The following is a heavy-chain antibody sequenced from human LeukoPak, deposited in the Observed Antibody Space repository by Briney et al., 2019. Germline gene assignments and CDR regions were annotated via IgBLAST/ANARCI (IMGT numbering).Heavy chain of an antibody. CDR3: ARDLRSGWPKYFQH. D-gene: IGHD6-19*01. Sequence: SETLSLTCTVSGGSISSSSYYWGRIRQPPGKGLEWIGSIYYSGSTYYNPSLKSRVTISVDTSKNQFSLKLSSVTAADTAVYYCARDLRSGWPKYFQHWGQGTLVTVSS. J-gene: IGHJ1*01. CDR2: IYYSGST. V-gene: IGHV4-39*07. CDR1: GGSISSSSYY.